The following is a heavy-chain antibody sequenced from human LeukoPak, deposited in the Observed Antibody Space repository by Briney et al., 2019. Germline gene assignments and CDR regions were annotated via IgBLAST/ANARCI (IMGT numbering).Heavy chain of an antibody. V-gene: IGHV3-48*01. Sequence: GGSLRLSCAASGFTFSSYSMNWVRQAPGKGLEWVSYISSSSSTIYYADSVKGRFTISRDNAKNSLYLQMNSLRAEDTAVYYCARDGSRPYGSGSYCYYGMDVWGQGTTVTVSS. CDR1: GFTFSSYS. J-gene: IGHJ6*02. D-gene: IGHD3-10*01. CDR3: ARDGSRPYGSGSYCYYGMDV. CDR2: ISSSSSTI.